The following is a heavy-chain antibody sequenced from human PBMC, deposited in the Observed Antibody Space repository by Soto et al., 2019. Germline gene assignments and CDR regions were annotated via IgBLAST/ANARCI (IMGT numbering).Heavy chain of an antibody. J-gene: IGHJ4*02. D-gene: IGHD2-21*02. CDR1: GDTLTELS. V-gene: IGHV1-24*01. CDR2: FDPEDDEI. CDR3: ATERLGFCDSDNCYRHYFDS. Sequence: VQLVQSGAEVKKPGASVKVSCTVSGDTLTELSIHWVRQAPGKGLEWMGRFDPEDDEIVYAQKFQGRVTMTEDTSTDTSYMEVTSLTSEDTAVYYCATERLGFCDSDNCYRHYFDSWGQGTLVIVSS.